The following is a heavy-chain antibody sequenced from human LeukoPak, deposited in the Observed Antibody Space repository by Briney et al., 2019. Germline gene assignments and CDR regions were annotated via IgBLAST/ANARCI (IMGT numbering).Heavy chain of an antibody. J-gene: IGHJ6*02. V-gene: IGHV3-30*18. Sequence: GGSLRLSCAVSGFTFGNYGMHWVRQAPGKGLEWVAVISYDGSSEYYAGSVKGRFTISRDNSKITVYLQMNSLKAEDTAVYYCAKELYNYGDYGAEGLDVGGQGTTVTVS. CDR3: AKELYNYGDYGAEGLDV. D-gene: IGHD4-17*01. CDR1: GFTFGNYG. CDR2: ISYDGSSE.